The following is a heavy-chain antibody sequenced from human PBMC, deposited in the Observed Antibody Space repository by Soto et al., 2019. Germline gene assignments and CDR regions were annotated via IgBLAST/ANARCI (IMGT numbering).Heavy chain of an antibody. V-gene: IGHV3-21*01. Sequence: MRLSCAASGFTFSSYSMNWVRQAPGKGLEWVSSITSSSIYIYYADSVKGRFTISRDNAKNSLFLQMNSLRAEDTAVYYCARIGSDYYDSSGYSYWGQGILVTVSS. CDR1: GFTFSSYS. J-gene: IGHJ4*02. CDR3: ARIGSDYYDSSGYSY. D-gene: IGHD3-22*01. CDR2: ITSSSIYI.